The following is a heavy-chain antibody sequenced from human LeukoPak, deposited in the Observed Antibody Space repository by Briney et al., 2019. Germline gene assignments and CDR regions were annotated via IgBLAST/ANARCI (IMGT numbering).Heavy chain of an antibody. CDR1: GGSISSGGYY. D-gene: IGHD3-10*01. CDR2: IYYSGST. Sequence: PSETLSLTCTVSGGSISSGGYYWSWIRQHPGRGLEWIGYIYYSGSTYYNPSLMSRVTISVDTSKNQFSLKLSSVTAADTAVYYCASNLLLLWFGEPSPGWFVPWGQGTLVSVSS. V-gene: IGHV4-31*03. CDR3: ASNLLLLWFGEPSPGWFVP. J-gene: IGHJ5*02.